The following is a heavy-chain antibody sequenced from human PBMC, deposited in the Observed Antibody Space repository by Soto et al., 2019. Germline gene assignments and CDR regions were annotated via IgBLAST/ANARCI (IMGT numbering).Heavy chain of an antibody. V-gene: IGHV5-51*01. D-gene: IGHD2-15*01. J-gene: IGHJ5*02. CDR2: VYPRDSDT. CDR3: ARPHLPGYSIQFNS. Sequence: PGESLKISCKASGYIFIDYWIGWVRQMPGKGLEWMGIVYPRDSDTRYSPSFQGQVTISADRSTGTAFLQWRSLKASDTALYYCARPHLPGYSIQFNSWGQGTLVTVSS. CDR1: GYIFIDYW.